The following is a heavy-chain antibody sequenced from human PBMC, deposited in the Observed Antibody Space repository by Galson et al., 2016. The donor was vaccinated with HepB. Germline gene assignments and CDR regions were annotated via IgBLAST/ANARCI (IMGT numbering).Heavy chain of an antibody. J-gene: IGHJ6*02. CDR2: ISYDGSNK. CDR3: AKDQRFLRSYYYVMDV. D-gene: IGHD3-3*01. CDR1: GFTFSSYG. V-gene: IGHV3-30*18. Sequence: SLRLSCAASGFTFSSYGMHWVRQAPGKGLEWVAVISYDGSNKYYADSVKGRFTISRDNSKNTLYLQMNSLRAEDTALYYCAKDQRFLRSYYYVMDVWGQGTTVTVSS.